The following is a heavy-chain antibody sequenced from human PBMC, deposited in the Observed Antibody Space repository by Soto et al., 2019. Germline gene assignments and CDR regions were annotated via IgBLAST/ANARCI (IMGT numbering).Heavy chain of an antibody. D-gene: IGHD3-22*01. CDR2: ISYDGSNK. CDR1: GFTFSSYA. V-gene: IGHV3-30-3*01. Sequence: PGGSLRLSCAASGFTFSSYAMHWVRQAPGTGLEWVAVISYDGSNKYYADSVMGRLSISRDNSKNTPYLQMNSLRAEDTAVYYCARGGKGLLQPNWFDPWGQGDLVTVSS. J-gene: IGHJ5*02. CDR3: ARGGKGLLQPNWFDP.